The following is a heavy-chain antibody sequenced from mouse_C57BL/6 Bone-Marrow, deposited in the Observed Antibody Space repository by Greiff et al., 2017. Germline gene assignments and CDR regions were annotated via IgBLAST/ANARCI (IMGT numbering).Heavy chain of an antibody. CDR2: IYPSSGNT. CDR1: GYTFTSYG. J-gene: IGHJ2*01. CDR3: ARPRYGFNFDY. Sequence: QVQLQQSGAELARPGASVQLSCKASGYTFTSYGISWVKQRTGQGLEWIGEIYPSSGNTYYNEKFKGKATLTADKSSSTAYMELRSLTSEDSAVYVCARPRYGFNFDYWGQGTTLTVSS. V-gene: IGHV1-81*01. D-gene: IGHD2-2*01.